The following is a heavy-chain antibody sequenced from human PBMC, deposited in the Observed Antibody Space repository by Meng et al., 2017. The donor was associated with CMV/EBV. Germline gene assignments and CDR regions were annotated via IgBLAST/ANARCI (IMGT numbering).Heavy chain of an antibody. D-gene: IGHD3-3*01. CDR2: ISSSGSTI. CDR1: GFTFSSYE. CDR3: ARGQGSYYDFWSVNWFDP. J-gene: IGHJ5*02. Sequence: GGSLRFSCAASGFTFSSYEMNWVRQAPGKGLEWVSYISSSGSTIYYADSVKGRFTISRDNAKNSLYLQMNSLRAEDTAVYYRARGQGSYYDFWSVNWFDPWGQGTLVTVSS. V-gene: IGHV3-48*03.